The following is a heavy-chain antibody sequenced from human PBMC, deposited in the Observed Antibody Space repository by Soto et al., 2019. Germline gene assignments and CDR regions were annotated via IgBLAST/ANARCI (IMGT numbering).Heavy chain of an antibody. D-gene: IGHD3-22*01. J-gene: IGHJ6*02. CDR2: ISHDGREK. CDR3: AKVMSSGYFLYYYNYGMDV. Sequence: GESLKISCAASGFTFSSYGMHWVRQAPGKGLEWVAVISHDGREKYYADSVKGRFTISRDNSKNTLYLQTSSLRTDDTAVYYCAKVMSSGYFLYYYNYGMDVWGQGTTVTVSS. CDR1: GFTFSSYG. V-gene: IGHV3-30*18.